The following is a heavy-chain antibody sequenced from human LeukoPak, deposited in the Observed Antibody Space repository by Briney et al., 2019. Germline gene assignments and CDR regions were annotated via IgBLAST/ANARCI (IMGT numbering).Heavy chain of an antibody. CDR2: IKQDGSEK. D-gene: IGHD3-22*01. CDR3: ARDSSAFGGSGY. Sequence: GGSLSLPCAASGLSFSTSWMRWVHQAPGKGPEWVANIKQDGSEKYYVDSVKGRFTISRDNAKNSLYLQMNSLRAEDTAVYYCARDSSAFGGSGYWGQGTLVTVSS. V-gene: IGHV3-7*04. CDR1: GLSFSTSW. J-gene: IGHJ4*02.